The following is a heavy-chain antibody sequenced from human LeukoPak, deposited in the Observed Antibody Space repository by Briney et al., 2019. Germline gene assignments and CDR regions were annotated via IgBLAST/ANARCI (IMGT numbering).Heavy chain of an antibody. Sequence: AGSLRLSCAAYGLTVNSNYMNWVRQAPGKGLQWVSVIYSGGTTYYADSVKGRFTISRDNSKNTLYLQMNSLRAEDTAVYYCARALLVRNGYNYSPNYFDYWGQGTLVTVSS. V-gene: IGHV3-53*01. D-gene: IGHD5-24*01. CDR1: GLTVNSNY. J-gene: IGHJ4*02. CDR2: IYSGGTT. CDR3: ARALLVRNGYNYSPNYFDY.